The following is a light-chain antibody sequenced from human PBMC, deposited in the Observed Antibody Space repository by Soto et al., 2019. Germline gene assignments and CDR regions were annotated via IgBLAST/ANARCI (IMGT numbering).Light chain of an antibody. Sequence: QSALTQPASVSGSPGQSITISCTGTSSDVGGYNYVAWYQQHPGKAPKLIVYDVTSRPSGVSNRFSGSKSGNTASLTISGLQADDEADYHCTSYTSSSTPDVFGTGTKVTVL. J-gene: IGLJ1*01. CDR3: TSYTSSSTPDV. V-gene: IGLV2-14*01. CDR2: DVT. CDR1: SSDVGGYNY.